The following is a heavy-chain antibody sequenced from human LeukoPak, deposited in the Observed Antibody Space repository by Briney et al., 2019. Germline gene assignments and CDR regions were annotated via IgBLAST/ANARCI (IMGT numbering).Heavy chain of an antibody. CDR2: VDFSGST. J-gene: IGHJ4*02. CDR1: SGSMNSSSYY. D-gene: IGHD5-24*01. Sequence: SETLSLTCSVSSGSMNSSSYYWGWIRQPPGRGPEWIGSVDFSGSTYYNPSLKGRVTISVDTSKNQFSLKLSSVTAADTAVYYCARHRSGWLQSSFDYWGQGTLVTVSS. V-gene: IGHV4-39*01. CDR3: ARHRSGWLQSSFDY.